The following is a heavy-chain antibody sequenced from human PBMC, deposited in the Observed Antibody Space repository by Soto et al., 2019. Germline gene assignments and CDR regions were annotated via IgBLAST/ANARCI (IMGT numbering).Heavy chain of an antibody. CDR1: GGSLSSYY. CDR2: IYYSGST. D-gene: IGHD3-10*01. CDR3: ARRAVRGLNRGYYYYGMDV. V-gene: IGHV4-59*01. J-gene: IGHJ6*02. Sequence: SETLSLTCTLSGGSLSSYYWSWIRQPPGKGLEWIGYIYYSGSTNYNPSLKSRVTISVDTSKNQFSLKLSSVTAADTAVYYFARRAVRGLNRGYYYYGMDVWGQGTTVTVSS.